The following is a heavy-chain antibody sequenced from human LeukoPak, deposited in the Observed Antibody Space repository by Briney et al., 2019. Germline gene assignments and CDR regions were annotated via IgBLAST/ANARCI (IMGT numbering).Heavy chain of an antibody. CDR2: IYYSGST. Sequence: SSETLSLTCTVSGGSISSGDYYWSWIRQLPGRGLEWIGYIYYSGSTYYNPSLKSRVTISVDTSKNQFSLKLSSVTAADTAVYYCARGRDSDYWGQGTLVTVSS. D-gene: IGHD3-22*01. V-gene: IGHV4-30-4*08. CDR1: GGSISSGDYY. CDR3: ARGRDSDY. J-gene: IGHJ4*02.